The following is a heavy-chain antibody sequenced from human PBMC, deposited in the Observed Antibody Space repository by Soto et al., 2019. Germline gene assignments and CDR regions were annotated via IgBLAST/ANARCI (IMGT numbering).Heavy chain of an antibody. CDR2: MNPNSGIT. Sequence: ASVKVSCKASGYTFTSYDINWVRQATGQGLEWMGWMNPNSGITDFAQKFQGRITMTGNTSISTAYMELSSLRSEDTAVYYCARAPTPKAVQSWALQREHWLDPWGQGTLVTVSS. D-gene: IGHD6-19*01. CDR3: ARAPTPKAVQSWALQREHWLDP. J-gene: IGHJ5*02. CDR1: GYTFTSYD. V-gene: IGHV1-8*01.